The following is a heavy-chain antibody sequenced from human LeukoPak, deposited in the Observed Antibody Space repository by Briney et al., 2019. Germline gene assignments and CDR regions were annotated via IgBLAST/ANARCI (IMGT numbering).Heavy chain of an antibody. CDR1: GGSISSYY. J-gene: IGHJ4*02. V-gene: IGHV4-34*01. CDR3: ARDRSGIYYYDSSGYPGRTYYFDY. Sequence: SETLSLTCTVSGGSISSYYWSWIRQPPGKGLEWIGEINHSGSTNYNPSLKSRVTMSVDTSKNQFSLKLSSVTAADTAVYYCARDRSGIYYYDSSGYPGRTYYFDYWGQGTLDTVSS. D-gene: IGHD3-22*01. CDR2: INHSGST.